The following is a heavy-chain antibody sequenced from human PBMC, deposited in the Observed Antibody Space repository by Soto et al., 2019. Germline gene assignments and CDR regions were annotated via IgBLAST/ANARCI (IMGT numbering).Heavy chain of an antibody. CDR1: GFTFSSYS. Sequence: EVELVESGGGLVKPGGSLRLSCAASGFTFSSYSMNWVRQAPGKGLEWVSSITSSSSYIYYADSVKGRFTISRDNAKNSLYLQMNSLRAEDTAGDYCASRHYGMDVWGQGTTVTVSS. CDR3: ASRHYGMDV. J-gene: IGHJ6*02. CDR2: ITSSSSYI. V-gene: IGHV3-21*01.